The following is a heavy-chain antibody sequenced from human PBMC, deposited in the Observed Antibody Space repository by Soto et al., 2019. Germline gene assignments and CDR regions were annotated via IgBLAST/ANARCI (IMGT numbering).Heavy chain of an antibody. CDR2: IYHSGST. Sequence: NPSETLSLTCAVSGYSISSGYYWGWIRQPPGKGLEWIGSIYHSGSTYYNPSLKSRVTISVDTSKNQFSLKLSSVTAADTAVYYCASSIAAAGTEGYNWFDPWGQGTLVTVSS. CDR3: ASSIAAAGTEGYNWFDP. V-gene: IGHV4-38-2*01. J-gene: IGHJ5*02. D-gene: IGHD6-13*01. CDR1: GYSISSGYY.